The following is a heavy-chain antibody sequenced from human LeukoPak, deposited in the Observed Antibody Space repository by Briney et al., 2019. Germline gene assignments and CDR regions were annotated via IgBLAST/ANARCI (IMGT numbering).Heavy chain of an antibody. D-gene: IGHD2-2*01. J-gene: IGHJ4*02. CDR1: GFTFSSYA. CDR2: ISGSGGST. Sequence: PGGSLRLSCAASGFTFSSYAMSWVRQAPGKGLEWVSAISGSGGSTYYADSVKGRFTISRDNSKNTLYLQMNSLRADDLAVYYCAKDRHLGVVVQAAIHYWGQGTLVTVSS. CDR3: AKDRHLGVVVQAAIHY. V-gene: IGHV3-23*01.